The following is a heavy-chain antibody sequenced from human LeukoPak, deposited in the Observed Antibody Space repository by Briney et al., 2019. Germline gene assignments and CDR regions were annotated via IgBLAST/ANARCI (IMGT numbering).Heavy chain of an antibody. D-gene: IGHD3-10*01. CDR3: WHPRLQGALY. Sequence: PGGSLRLACAVAGFTFSIAWMSWVRQAPGRWLECVAYIEQDGSVTGYVNSVTGPFTLCRDNAKNSLYLQLNSQTAEDSAVYSCWHPRLQGALYWGQGTLVTVSS. J-gene: IGHJ4*02. V-gene: IGHV3-7*01. CDR1: GFTFSIAW. CDR2: IEQDGSVT.